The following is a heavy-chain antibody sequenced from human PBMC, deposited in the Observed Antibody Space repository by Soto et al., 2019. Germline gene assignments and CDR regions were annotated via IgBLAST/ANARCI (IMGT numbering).Heavy chain of an antibody. CDR2: INPNSGGT. CDR3: ARDMWFGELTIDY. J-gene: IGHJ4*02. CDR1: GYTFTGYY. V-gene: IGHV1-2*02. D-gene: IGHD3-10*01. Sequence: ASVKVSCKASGYTFTGYYMHWVRQAPGQGLEWMGWINPNSGGTNYAQKFQGRVTMTRDTSISTAYMELSRLRSDDTAVYYCARDMWFGELTIDYWGPGTMVTVSS.